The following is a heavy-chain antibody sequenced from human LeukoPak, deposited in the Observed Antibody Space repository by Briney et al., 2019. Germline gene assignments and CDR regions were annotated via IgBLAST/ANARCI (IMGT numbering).Heavy chain of an antibody. Sequence: SETLSLTCTVSGYSISSGYYWSWIRQPAGKGLEWIGRIYTSGSTNYNPSLKSRVTISVDTSKNQFSLKLSSVTAADTAVYYCARDGGKGYDFWHYWGQGTLVTVSS. CDR2: IYTSGST. J-gene: IGHJ4*02. V-gene: IGHV4-61*02. D-gene: IGHD3-3*01. CDR1: GYSISSGYY. CDR3: ARDGGKGYDFWHY.